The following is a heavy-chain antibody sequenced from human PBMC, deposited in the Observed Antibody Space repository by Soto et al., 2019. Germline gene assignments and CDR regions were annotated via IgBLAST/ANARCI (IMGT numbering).Heavy chain of an antibody. J-gene: IGHJ6*02. V-gene: IGHV3-21*01. CDR1: GVTFSSYS. CDR2: ISSSSSYI. Sequence: GGALRLSCSASGVTFSSYSMNWVRQAPGKGLEWVSSISSSSSYIYYADSVKGRFTISRDNAKNSLYLQMNSLRAEDTAVYYCASRSFRAGPYGMDVWGQGTTVTVSS. CDR3: ASRSFRAGPYGMDV. D-gene: IGHD3-16*02.